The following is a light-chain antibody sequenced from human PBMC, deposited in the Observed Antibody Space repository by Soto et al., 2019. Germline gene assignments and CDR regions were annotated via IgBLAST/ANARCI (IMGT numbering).Light chain of an antibody. Sequence: QSVLTQPASVSGSPGQSITISCTGTSSDVGGYNYVSWYQQHPGKAPKLMIYEVNNRPSGVSNRFSGSKSGNTASLTISGLQAEDEADYYCSSYTSSSLWVFGGGTKVTVL. CDR2: EVN. CDR1: SSDVGGYNY. J-gene: IGLJ3*02. CDR3: SSYTSSSLWV. V-gene: IGLV2-14*03.